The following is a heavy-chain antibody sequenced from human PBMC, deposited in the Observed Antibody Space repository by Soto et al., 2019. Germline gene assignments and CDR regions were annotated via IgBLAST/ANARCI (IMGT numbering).Heavy chain of an antibody. CDR3: ARDRGNLDV. V-gene: IGHV3-23*01. CDR1: EFTFSVYA. Sequence: EVQLLESGGGLVQPGGSLRLSCVASEFTFSVYAMSWVRQAPGKGLEWVSGIGASGTKTFYADSVKGRFTMSRDNSKETLYLQMNSLRAEDTAIYYCARDRGNLDVWGQGTTVTVSS. J-gene: IGHJ6*02. D-gene: IGHD6-25*01. CDR2: IGASGTKT.